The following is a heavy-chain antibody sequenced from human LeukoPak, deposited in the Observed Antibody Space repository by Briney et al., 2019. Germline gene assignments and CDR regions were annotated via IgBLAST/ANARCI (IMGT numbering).Heavy chain of an antibody. CDR1: VGSISSYY. V-gene: IGHV4-59*08. CDR3: ARITWGGWYYFDY. D-gene: IGHD6-19*01. CDR2: IYYSGST. J-gene: IGHJ4*02. Sequence: PSETLSLTCTVSVGSISSYYWSWIRQPPAKGLEWIGYIYYSGSTNYNPSLKSRVTISVDTSKNQFSLKLSSVTAADTAVYYCARITWGGWYYFDYWGQGTLVTVSS.